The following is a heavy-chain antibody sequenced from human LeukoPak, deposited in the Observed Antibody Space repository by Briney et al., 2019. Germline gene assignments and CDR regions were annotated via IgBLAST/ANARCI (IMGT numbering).Heavy chain of an antibody. V-gene: IGHV5-51*01. J-gene: IGHJ4*02. CDR2: IYPGDSDT. Sequence: KCGESLKISCKGSGYSFTSYWIGWVRQMPGNGLEWMGIIYPGDSDTRYSPSFQGQVTISADKSINTAYLQWSSLKASDTAMYYCARTLYYDSSGYRPDYWGQGTQVTVSS. CDR1: GYSFTSYW. CDR3: ARTLYYDSSGYRPDY. D-gene: IGHD3-22*01.